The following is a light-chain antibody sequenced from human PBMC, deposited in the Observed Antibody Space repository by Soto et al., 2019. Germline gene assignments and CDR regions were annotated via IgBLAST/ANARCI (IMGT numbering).Light chain of an antibody. Sequence: DIQMTQSPSTLSASVGDRVIMTCRASQSITTWLAWYQQKPGKAPNLLIYNASTLKSGVPSRFSGSGSGTEFTLTISSLQPDDFATYYCQQYDNESWTFGQGTKVEI. CDR3: QQYDNESWT. CDR2: NAS. J-gene: IGKJ1*01. V-gene: IGKV1-5*03. CDR1: QSITTW.